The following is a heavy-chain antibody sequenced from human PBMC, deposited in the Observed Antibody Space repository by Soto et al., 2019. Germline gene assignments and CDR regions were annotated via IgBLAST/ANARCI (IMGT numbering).Heavy chain of an antibody. D-gene: IGHD6-19*01. Sequence: QVQLQQWGAGPLKPSETLSLTCAVYGGSLSGYYWSWIRQPPGKGLEWIGEINQGGSSNYNPSLNSRVTTSLDTSKNQLSLKLKSVTAADTAVYYCARGSQWLDYWGQGTVVTVSA. CDR3: ARGSQWLDY. V-gene: IGHV4-34*02. CDR2: INQGGSS. J-gene: IGHJ4*02. CDR1: GGSLSGYY.